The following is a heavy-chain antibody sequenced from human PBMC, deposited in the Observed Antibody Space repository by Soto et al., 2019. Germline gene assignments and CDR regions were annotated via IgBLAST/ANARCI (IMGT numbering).Heavy chain of an antibody. CDR1: GFTFDDYT. Sequence: PGGSLRLSCAASGFTFDDYTMHWVRQVPGKGLEWVSLITWDGGSSFYADSVRGRFTISRDSSKNSVFLQMDSLRTEDTALYHCARDRDGNNPLDYWGHGTLVTVS. V-gene: IGHV3-43*01. D-gene: IGHD1-1*01. CDR3: ARDRDGNNPLDY. J-gene: IGHJ4*01. CDR2: ITWDGGSS.